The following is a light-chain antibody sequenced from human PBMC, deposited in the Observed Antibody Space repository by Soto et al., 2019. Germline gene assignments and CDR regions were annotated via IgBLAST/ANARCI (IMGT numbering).Light chain of an antibody. CDR1: QSVGSN. J-gene: IGKJ1*01. V-gene: IGKV3-15*01. CDR3: SQYNNWPPDRT. Sequence: EIVMTQSPATLSVSPGERATLSCRASQSVGSNLAWYQQKPGQAPRLLIYGASTRATGIPARFSGSGSGTEFTVTVCSRQCEDFAIYLCSQYNNWPPDRTFGQGTNVEIK. CDR2: GAS.